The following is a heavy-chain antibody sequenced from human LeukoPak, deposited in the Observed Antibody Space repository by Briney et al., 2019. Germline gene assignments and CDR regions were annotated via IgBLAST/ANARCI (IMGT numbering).Heavy chain of an antibody. CDR1: GFTFSSYA. CDR3: AKVNDYYDSSGSFGY. J-gene: IGHJ4*02. Sequence: PTGGSLRLSCAASGFTFSSYAMSWVRQAPGKGLEWVSAISGSGGSTYYADSVKGRFTISRDNSKNTLYLQMNSLRAEDTAVYYCAKVNDYYDSSGSFGYWGQGTLVTVSS. D-gene: IGHD3-22*01. V-gene: IGHV3-23*01. CDR2: ISGSGGST.